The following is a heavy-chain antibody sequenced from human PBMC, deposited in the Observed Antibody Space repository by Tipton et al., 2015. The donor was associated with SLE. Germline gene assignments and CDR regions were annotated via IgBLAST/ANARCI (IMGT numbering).Heavy chain of an antibody. V-gene: IGHV4-61*01. D-gene: IGHD3-22*01. Sequence: TLSLTCTVSGGSVSSGSYYWSWIRQPPGKGLEWIGYIYYSGSTNYNPSLKSRVTISVDTSKNQFSLKLSSVTAADTAVYYCAREGGFTMTYEYFQHWGQCTLLTVSS. J-gene: IGHJ1*01. CDR1: GGSVSSGSYY. CDR2: IYYSGST. CDR3: AREGGFTMTYEYFQH.